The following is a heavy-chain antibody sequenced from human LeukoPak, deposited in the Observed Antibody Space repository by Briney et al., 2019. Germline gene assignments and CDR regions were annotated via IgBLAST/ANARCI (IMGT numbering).Heavy chain of an antibody. D-gene: IGHD2-8*01. J-gene: IGHJ6*03. Sequence: GGSLRLSCAASGFTFSSYAINWVRQAPGRGLEWVSGFSGSGGTTYYADSVKGRFTISRDHAKNTLYLQMNSLRAEDTAVYYCANGNRCTSPNCLGYYYFYMDVWGKGTTVTVSS. CDR2: FSGSGGTT. CDR1: GFTFSSYA. CDR3: ANGNRCTSPNCLGYYYFYMDV. V-gene: IGHV3-23*01.